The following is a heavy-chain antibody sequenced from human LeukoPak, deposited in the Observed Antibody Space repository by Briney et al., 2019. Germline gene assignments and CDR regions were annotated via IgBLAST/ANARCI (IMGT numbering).Heavy chain of an antibody. Sequence: SETLSLTCAVYGGSFSGYYWSWIRQPPGKGLEWIGEINHSGSTNYNPSLKSRVTISVDTSKNQFSLKLSSVTAADTAVYYCASRNTVTTNNWFDPWGQGTLVTVSS. CDR2: INHSGST. CDR1: GGSFSGYY. J-gene: IGHJ5*02. CDR3: ASRNTVTTNNWFDP. D-gene: IGHD4-17*01. V-gene: IGHV4-34*01.